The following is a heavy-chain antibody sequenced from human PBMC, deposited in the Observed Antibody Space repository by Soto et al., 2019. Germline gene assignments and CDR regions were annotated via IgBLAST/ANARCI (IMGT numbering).Heavy chain of an antibody. CDR3: ARDQGGGWLQFS. D-gene: IGHD5-12*01. Sequence: ASVKVSCKASGYTFTSYGISWVLQAPGQGLEWMGWISAYNGNTNYAQKLQGRVTMTTDTSTSTAYMELRSLRSDDAAVYYCARDQGGGWLQFSWGQGTPVTVSS. J-gene: IGHJ5*02. CDR2: ISAYNGNT. CDR1: GYTFTSYG. V-gene: IGHV1-18*01.